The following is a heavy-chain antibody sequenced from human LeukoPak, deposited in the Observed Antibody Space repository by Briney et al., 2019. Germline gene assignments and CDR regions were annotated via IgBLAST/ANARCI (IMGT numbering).Heavy chain of an antibody. J-gene: IGHJ4*02. D-gene: IGHD5-12*01. CDR3: ARAFSSGYDRWIYYFDY. V-gene: IGHV1-69*06. Sequence: SVKVSCKASGGTFSSYAISWVRQAPGQGLEWMGGIIPIFGTANYAQKFQGRVTIIADKSTSTAYMELSSLRSEDTAVYYRARAFSSGYDRWIYYFDYWGQGTLVTVSS. CDR1: GGTFSSYA. CDR2: IIPIFGTA.